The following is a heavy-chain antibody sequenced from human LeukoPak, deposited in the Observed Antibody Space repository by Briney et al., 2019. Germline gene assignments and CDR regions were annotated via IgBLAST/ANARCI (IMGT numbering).Heavy chain of an antibody. Sequence: GGSLRLPCAASGFTVSSNYMSWVRQAPGKGLEWVSVIYSGGSTYYADSVKGRFTISRDNSKNTLYLQMNSLRAEDTAVYYCARGLTSYDYVWGSYRGDSFDYWGQGTLVTVSS. V-gene: IGHV3-66*01. CDR3: ARGLTSYDYVWGSYRGDSFDY. CDR2: IYSGGST. D-gene: IGHD3-16*02. CDR1: GFTVSSNY. J-gene: IGHJ4*02.